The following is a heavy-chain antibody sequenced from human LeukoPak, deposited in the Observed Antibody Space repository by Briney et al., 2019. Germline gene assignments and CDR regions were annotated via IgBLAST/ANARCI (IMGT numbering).Heavy chain of an antibody. Sequence: GGSLRLSCAASGFTFSDYYMSWVRQAPGKGLEWVSYISSSGSTIYYADSVKGRFTISRDNAKNSLYLQMNSLRAEDTAVYYCASTRRIVYDSSGYYYYFDYWGQGTLVTVSS. CDR2: ISSSGSTI. CDR3: ASTRRIVYDSSGYYYYFDY. J-gene: IGHJ4*02. CDR1: GFTFSDYY. D-gene: IGHD3-22*01. V-gene: IGHV3-11*01.